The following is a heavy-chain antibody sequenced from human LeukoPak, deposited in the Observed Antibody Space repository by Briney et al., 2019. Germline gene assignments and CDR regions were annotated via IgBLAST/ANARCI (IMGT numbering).Heavy chain of an antibody. CDR1: GFTFSSYA. CDR3: AKESQYSGNYY. CDR2: ISGSGDST. Sequence: GGSLRLCCAASGFTFSSYAMSWVRQAPGKGLEWVSGISGSGDSTYYADSVKGRCTISRDNSKITFYLQMNSLRAEDTAVYYFAKESQYSGNYYWGQGTLVTVSS. D-gene: IGHD1-26*01. V-gene: IGHV3-23*01. J-gene: IGHJ4*02.